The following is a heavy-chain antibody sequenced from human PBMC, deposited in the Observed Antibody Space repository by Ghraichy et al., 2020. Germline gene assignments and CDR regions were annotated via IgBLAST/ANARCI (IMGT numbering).Heavy chain of an antibody. V-gene: IGHV3-23*01. J-gene: IGHJ4*02. Sequence: GGERRLSCAASGFTFSTYAMSWVRQAPGKGPEWVSAISGNGASTNYADSVRGRFTISRDNSKNTLYLQMNSLRVEETAVYYCAKKFYYGSESTSDLFDYWGQGTLVTVSS. D-gene: IGHD3-10*01. CDR1: GFTFSTYA. CDR3: AKKFYYGSESTSDLFDY. CDR2: ISGNGAST.